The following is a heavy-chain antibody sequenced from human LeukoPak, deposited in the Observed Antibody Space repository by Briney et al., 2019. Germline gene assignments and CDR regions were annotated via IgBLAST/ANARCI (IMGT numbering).Heavy chain of an antibody. J-gene: IGHJ5*02. CDR3: ARLRHYGSGSYPMTGNWFDP. CDR2: FYTSANT. V-gene: IGHV4-4*07. CDR1: GDSISRYY. Sequence: PSETLSLTCTVSGDSISRYYWSWIRQSAGKGLEWIGRFYTSANTNYNPSLKSRVTMSVDTSKKQFSLKLSSVTAADTAVYYCARLRHYGSGSYPMTGNWFDPWGQGTLVSVSS. D-gene: IGHD3-10*01.